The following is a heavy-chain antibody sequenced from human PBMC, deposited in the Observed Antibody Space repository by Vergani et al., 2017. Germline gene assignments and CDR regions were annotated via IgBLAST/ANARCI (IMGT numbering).Heavy chain of an antibody. CDR2: FDPEDGET. Sequence: QVQLVQSGAEVKKPGASVKVSCKASGYTLTELSMHWVRQAPGKGLEWMGGFDPEDGETIYAQKFQGRVTMTEDTSTDTAYMELSSLRSEDTAVYYCATPLSYYYDSSGAFDIWGQGTMVTVSS. V-gene: IGHV1-24*01. CDR3: ATPLSYYYDSSGAFDI. CDR1: GYTLTELS. D-gene: IGHD3-22*01. J-gene: IGHJ3*02.